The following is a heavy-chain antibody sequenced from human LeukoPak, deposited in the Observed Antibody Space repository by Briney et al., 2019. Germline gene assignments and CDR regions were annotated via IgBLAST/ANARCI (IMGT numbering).Heavy chain of an antibody. V-gene: IGHV1-46*01. D-gene: IGHD2-15*01. CDR2: INPSGGST. Sequence: ASVKVSCKASGYTFTSYYMHWVRQAPGQGLELMGIINPSGGSTSYAQKFQGRVTMTRDTSTSTVYMELSRLRSDDTAVYYCARGLGYCSGGSCHPNWFDPWGQGTLVTVSS. J-gene: IGHJ5*02. CDR3: ARGLGYCSGGSCHPNWFDP. CDR1: GYTFTSYY.